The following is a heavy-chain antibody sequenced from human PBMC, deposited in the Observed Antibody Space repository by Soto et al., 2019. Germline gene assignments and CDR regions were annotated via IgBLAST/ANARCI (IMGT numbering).Heavy chain of an antibody. Sequence: GESLKISCKGSGYSFTSYWIGWVRQMPGKGLEWMGIIYPGDSDTRYSPSFQGQVTISADKSISTVYLDLSSLSSEDTAFYYCARTGHSGSYDYWGQGTLVTVSS. D-gene: IGHD3-22*01. CDR2: IYPGDSDT. J-gene: IGHJ4*02. CDR1: GYSFTSYW. CDR3: ARTGHSGSYDY. V-gene: IGHV5-51*01.